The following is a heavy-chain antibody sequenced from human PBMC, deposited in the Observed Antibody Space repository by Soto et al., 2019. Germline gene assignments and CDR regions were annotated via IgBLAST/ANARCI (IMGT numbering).Heavy chain of an antibody. CDR2: IYYSGST. CDR3: ARGTPYYDSSGYYPPPFDY. CDR1: GGSSSRSSYY. Sequence: SETLSLTFTVSGGSSSRSSYYWGWIRQPPGKGLEWIGSIYYSGSTYYNPSLKSRVTISVDTSKNQFSLKLSSVTAADTAVYYCARGTPYYDSSGYYPPPFDYWGQGTLVTVSS. D-gene: IGHD3-22*01. J-gene: IGHJ4*02. V-gene: IGHV4-39*01.